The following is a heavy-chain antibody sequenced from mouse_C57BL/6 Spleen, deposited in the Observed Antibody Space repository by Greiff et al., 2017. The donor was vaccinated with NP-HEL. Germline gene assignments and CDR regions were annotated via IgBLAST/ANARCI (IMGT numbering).Heavy chain of an antibody. CDR3: ARITTVVASDFDV. CDR1: GFTFSDYG. D-gene: IGHD1-1*01. Sequence: EVKVVESGGGLVKPGGSLKLSCAASGFTFSDYGMHWVRQAPEQGLAWVAYISSGSSSIYYADTVKGRFTISRDNATNRLFLQMTSLRSEDTAMYYCARITTVVASDFDVWGTGTTVTVSS. CDR2: ISSGSSSI. V-gene: IGHV5-17*01. J-gene: IGHJ1*03.